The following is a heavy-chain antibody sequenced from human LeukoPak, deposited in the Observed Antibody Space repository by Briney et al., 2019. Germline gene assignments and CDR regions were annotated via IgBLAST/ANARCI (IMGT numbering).Heavy chain of an antibody. CDR3: VRQAGSFPPLQTFDY. D-gene: IGHD1-26*01. J-gene: IGHJ4*02. CDR2: IYYSGST. Sequence: SETLSLTCTVSGGSISSSTYYWGWIRQPPGKGLEWIGSIYYSGSTYYNPSLKSRVTISVDSSKNQFSLKLNSVTAADTAVYYCVRQAGSFPPLQTFDYWGQGTLVTVSS. CDR1: GGSISSSTYY. V-gene: IGHV4-39*01.